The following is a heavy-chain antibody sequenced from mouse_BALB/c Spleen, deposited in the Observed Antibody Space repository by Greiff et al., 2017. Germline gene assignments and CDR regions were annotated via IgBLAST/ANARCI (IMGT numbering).Heavy chain of an antibody. V-gene: IGHV3-2*02. CDR2: ISYSGST. Sequence: QLQDSGPGLVKPSQSLSLTCTVTGYSITSDYAWNWIRQFPGNKLEWMGYISYSGSTSYNPSLKSRISITRDTSKNQFFLQLNSVTTEDTATYYCARSYYYGSSYSFDYWGQGTTLTVSS. J-gene: IGHJ2*01. CDR1: GYSITSDYA. D-gene: IGHD1-1*01. CDR3: ARSYYYGSSYSFDY.